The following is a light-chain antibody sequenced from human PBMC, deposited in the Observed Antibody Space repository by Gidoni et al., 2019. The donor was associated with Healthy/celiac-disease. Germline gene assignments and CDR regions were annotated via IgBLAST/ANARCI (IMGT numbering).Light chain of an antibody. V-gene: IGKV1-13*02. CDR1: QCISSA. Sequence: AIQLPHSPSSLPPSVGDRVTITCRASQCISSASDWYQQKPGKAPKLLIYDASSLESGVPSRFSGSGSGTDVTITISSMQPEDFATYYCQQLNSDPLWTFGQGTKVEIK. CDR2: DAS. CDR3: QQLNSDPLWT. J-gene: IGKJ1*01.